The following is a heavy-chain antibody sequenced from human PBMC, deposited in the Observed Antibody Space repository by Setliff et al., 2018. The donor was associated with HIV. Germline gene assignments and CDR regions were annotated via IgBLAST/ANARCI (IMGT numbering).Heavy chain of an antibody. V-gene: IGHV1-2*02. CDR2: INPHSGGT. Sequence: GASVKVSCKASGYTFTGYYIYWVRQAPGQGLEWMGWINPHSGGTNYAQKFQGRVTMTRDTSISTASMELSRLRSDDTAVYYCARGAYHYDTSGYPRDPFDLWGQGTMVTVSS. J-gene: IGHJ3*01. CDR3: ARGAYHYDTSGYPRDPFDL. D-gene: IGHD3-22*01. CDR1: GYTFTGYY.